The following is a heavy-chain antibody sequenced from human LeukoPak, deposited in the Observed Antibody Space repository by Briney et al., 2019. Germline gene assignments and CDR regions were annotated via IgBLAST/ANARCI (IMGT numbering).Heavy chain of an antibody. CDR1: GGTFSSYA. Sequence: SVKVSCKASGGTFSSYAISWVRQAPGQGLEWMGGIIPIFGTANYAQKFQGRVTITTDESTSTAYMELSSLRSEDTAVYYCVRSGYCSSTSCYTTVLDYYYYMDVWGKGTTVTVSS. CDR2: IIPIFGTA. D-gene: IGHD2-2*02. V-gene: IGHV1-69*05. CDR3: VRSGYCSSTSCYTTVLDYYYYMDV. J-gene: IGHJ6*03.